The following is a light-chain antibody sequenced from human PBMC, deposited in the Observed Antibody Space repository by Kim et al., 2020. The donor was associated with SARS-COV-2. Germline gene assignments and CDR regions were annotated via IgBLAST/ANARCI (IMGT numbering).Light chain of an antibody. CDR3: QQTYSPPRT. CDR2: GAS. J-gene: IGKJ1*01. V-gene: IGKV1-39*01. CDR1: QSISSF. Sequence: SSVGDRITNTCQASQSISSFLNWYQQKPGRAPKAMIYGASILQSGAPSRFTASGSGTDFTLTISSLQPEDFATYYCQQTYSPPRTFGQGTRWIS.